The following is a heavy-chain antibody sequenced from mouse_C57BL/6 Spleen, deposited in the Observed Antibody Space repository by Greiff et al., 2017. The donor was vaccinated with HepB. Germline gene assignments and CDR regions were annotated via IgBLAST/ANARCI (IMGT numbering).Heavy chain of an antibody. V-gene: IGHV3-6*01. CDR2: ISYDGSN. D-gene: IGHD2-4*01. CDR3: ARDYDYDEGDAMDY. J-gene: IGHJ4*01. Sequence: EVKLQESGPGLVKPSQSLSLTCSVTGYSITSGYYWNWIRQFPGNKLEWMGYISYDGSNNYNPSLKNRISITRDTSKNQFFLKLNSVTTEDTATYYCARDYDYDEGDAMDYWGQGTSVTVSS. CDR1: GYSITSGYY.